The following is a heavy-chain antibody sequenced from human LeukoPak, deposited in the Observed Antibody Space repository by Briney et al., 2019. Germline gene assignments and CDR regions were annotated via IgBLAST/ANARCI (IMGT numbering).Heavy chain of an antibody. D-gene: IGHD2/OR15-2a*01. CDR2: IKKDGSEK. CDR1: GFTFSSDW. J-gene: IGHJ6*03. V-gene: IGHV3-7*01. CDR3: ASGFFYYYYMAV. Sequence: PGGSLRLSCAASGFTFSSDWMSWVRQAPGKGLEWVANIKKDGSEKYYVDSVKGRFTISRDNAKKSLYLQMNSLRAEDAAVYYCASGFFYYYYMAVWGKGTTVTVSS.